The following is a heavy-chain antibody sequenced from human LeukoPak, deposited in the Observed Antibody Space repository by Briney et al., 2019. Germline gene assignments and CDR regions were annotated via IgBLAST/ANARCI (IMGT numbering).Heavy chain of an antibody. CDR3: ARHAELGGDFDY. V-gene: IGHV4-59*08. J-gene: IGHJ4*02. CDR2: INYSGST. CDR1: GDSISRDY. D-gene: IGHD1-14*01. Sequence: TSETLSLTCTVSGDSISRDYWNWIRQPPGKGLEWIGYINYSGSTNYNPSLKSRVAISKDTSKNQVSLKLSSVTAADTAVYYCARHAELGGDFDYWGQGTLVTVSS.